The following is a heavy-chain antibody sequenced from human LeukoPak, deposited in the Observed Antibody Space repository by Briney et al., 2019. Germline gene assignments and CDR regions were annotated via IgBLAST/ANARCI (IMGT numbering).Heavy chain of an antibody. J-gene: IGHJ4*02. V-gene: IGHV4-34*01. CDR3: ARIGMVATNY. D-gene: IGHD5-12*01. Sequence: SETLSLTCAVYGVSISGYYWSWIRQPPGKGLEWIGEINHSGSTNYNPSLKSRVTISVDTSKSQFSLKLSSVTAADTAVYYCARIGMVATNYWGQGTLVTVSS. CDR1: GVSISGYY. CDR2: INHSGST.